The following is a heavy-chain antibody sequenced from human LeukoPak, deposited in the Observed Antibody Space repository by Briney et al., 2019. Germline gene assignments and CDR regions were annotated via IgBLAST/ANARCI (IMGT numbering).Heavy chain of an antibody. D-gene: IGHD3-22*01. CDR2: IIPIFGTA. J-gene: IGHJ3*02. Sequence: SVKVSCKASGGTFSSYAISWVRQAPGQGLEWMGGIIPIFGTANYAQKFQGRVTITTDESTSTAYMELSSLRSEDTAVYYCASMRSYYYDSSSPAFDIWGQGATVTVSS. CDR3: ASMRSYYYDSSSPAFDI. CDR1: GGTFSSYA. V-gene: IGHV1-69*05.